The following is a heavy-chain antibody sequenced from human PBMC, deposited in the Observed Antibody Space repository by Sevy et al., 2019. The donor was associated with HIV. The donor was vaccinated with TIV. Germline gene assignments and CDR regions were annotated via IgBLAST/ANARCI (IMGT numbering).Heavy chain of an antibody. D-gene: IGHD2-15*01. CDR2: ISPYNGNT. J-gene: IGHJ4*02. V-gene: IGHV1-18*01. CDR3: ARDQSIELALTRTRFDY. CDR1: GYTFISYG. Sequence: ASVKVSCKASGYTFISYGISWVRQAPGQGLEWMGWISPYNGNTKYAQKIQVRDTMTTDTSTSTAYMELRSLRSDDTAVYYCARDQSIELALTRTRFDYWGQGTLVSVSS.